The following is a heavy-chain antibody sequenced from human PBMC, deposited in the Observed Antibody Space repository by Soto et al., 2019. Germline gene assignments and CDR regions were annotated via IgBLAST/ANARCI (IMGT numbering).Heavy chain of an antibody. CDR1: GFTFSSYA. Sequence: GGSLRLSCSASGFTFSSYAMHWVRQAPGKGLEYVSAISSNGGSTYYADSVKGRFTISRDNSKNTLYLQMSSLRAEDTAVYYCVKDRGSGYLHYYYGMDVWGQGTTVTVSS. D-gene: IGHD5-12*01. CDR3: VKDRGSGYLHYYYGMDV. V-gene: IGHV3-64D*06. J-gene: IGHJ6*02. CDR2: ISSNGGST.